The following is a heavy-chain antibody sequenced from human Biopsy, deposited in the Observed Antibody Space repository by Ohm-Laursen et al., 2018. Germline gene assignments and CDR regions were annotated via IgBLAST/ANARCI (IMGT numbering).Heavy chain of an antibody. Sequence: SVKVSCKAPGGTFSNYGVNWVRQAPGQGLEWLGGNIPILGTGNYAQKFQDRVTVAADTSTSTATMELRSLRSDDTAVYYCATKLTGYFHHWGQGTLVIVPS. CDR1: GGTFSNYG. D-gene: IGHD3-9*01. J-gene: IGHJ1*01. V-gene: IGHV1-69*06. CDR2: NIPILGTG. CDR3: ATKLTGYFHH.